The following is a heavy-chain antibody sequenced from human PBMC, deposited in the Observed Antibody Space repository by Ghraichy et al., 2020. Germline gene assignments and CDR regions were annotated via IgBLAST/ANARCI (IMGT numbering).Heavy chain of an antibody. CDR2: ISGYSGNT. J-gene: IGHJ4*02. CDR3: ARDDTLGFFDY. CDR1: GYTFTSYG. Sequence: ASVKVSCKASGYTFTSYGVSWVRQAPGQGLEGMGWISGYSGNTNYAQILQGRVTMTTDTSTSTAYMELRSLRSDDTAVYYCARDDTLGFFDYWGQGTLVTVSS. D-gene: IGHD2-2*02. V-gene: IGHV1-18*04.